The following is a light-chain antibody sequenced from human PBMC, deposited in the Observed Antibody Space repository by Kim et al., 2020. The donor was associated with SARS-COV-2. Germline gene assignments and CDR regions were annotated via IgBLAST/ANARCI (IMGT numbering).Light chain of an antibody. V-gene: IGKV3-20*01. CDR2: DAS. CDR1: QTITSNY. J-gene: IGKJ1*01. Sequence: SQGERATLSCRASQTITSNYLAWYQQKPGQAPRLLIYDASSRATGFPDRFSGSGSGTDFTLTIDRLEPEDFAVYYCQHYVNSPLTFGQGTKVDIK. CDR3: QHYVNSPLT.